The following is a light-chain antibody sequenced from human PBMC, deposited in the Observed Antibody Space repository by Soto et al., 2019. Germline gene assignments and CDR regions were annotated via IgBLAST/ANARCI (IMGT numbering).Light chain of an antibody. CDR3: QQRLT. V-gene: IGKV3-11*01. J-gene: IGKJ4*02. Sequence: EIVLTQPPATLSLSPGERATLSCRASQSVSSYLAWYQQKPGQAPKLLIYDASNRATGIPARFSGSGSGTDFNLTICSLEPEDFGVYYCQQRLTFGGGTKVEIK. CDR2: DAS. CDR1: QSVSSY.